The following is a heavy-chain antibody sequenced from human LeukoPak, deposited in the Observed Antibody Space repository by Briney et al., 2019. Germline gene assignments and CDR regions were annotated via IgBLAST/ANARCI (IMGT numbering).Heavy chain of an antibody. D-gene: IGHD5-24*01. J-gene: IGHJ4*02. CDR3: ARSERWLQPLTFDY. CDR2: IYYSGST. V-gene: IGHV4-59*12. CDR1: GGSMSPYH. Sequence: KTSETLSLTCTVSGGSMSPYHWGWIRQPPGKGLEWTGYIYYSGSTNYNPSLNSRVTISVDTSKNQFSLRLSSVTAADTAVYYCARSERWLQPLTFDYWGQGTLVTVSS.